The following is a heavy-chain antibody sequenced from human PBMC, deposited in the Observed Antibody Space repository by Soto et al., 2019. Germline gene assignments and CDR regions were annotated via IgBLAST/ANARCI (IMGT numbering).Heavy chain of an antibody. V-gene: IGHV4-31*03. D-gene: IGHD2-15*01. Sequence: PSETLSLTCTVSGGSISSGGYYWSWIRQHPGKGLEWIGYIYYSGSTYYNPSLKSRVTISVDTSKNQFSLKLSSVTAADTAVYYCARGRYCSGGSCYWVDPWGQGTLVTVSS. J-gene: IGHJ5*02. CDR3: ARGRYCSGGSCYWVDP. CDR2: IYYSGST. CDR1: GGSISSGGYY.